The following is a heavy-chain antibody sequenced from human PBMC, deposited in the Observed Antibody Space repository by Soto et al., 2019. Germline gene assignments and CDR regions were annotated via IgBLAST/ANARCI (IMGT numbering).Heavy chain of an antibody. J-gene: IGHJ5*02. D-gene: IGHD4-17*01. CDR3: ARDSAHPTVTTPGSFDP. V-gene: IGHV3-74*01. CDR1: GFTFSSDW. CDR2: INTDGSAT. Sequence: GGSLRLSCAASGFTFSSDWVHWVRQAPGEGLVWVSRINTDGSATNYADSVKGRFTISRDNAKNSLYLQMNSLRAEDTAVYYCARDSAHPTVTTPGSFDPWGQGTLVTVSS.